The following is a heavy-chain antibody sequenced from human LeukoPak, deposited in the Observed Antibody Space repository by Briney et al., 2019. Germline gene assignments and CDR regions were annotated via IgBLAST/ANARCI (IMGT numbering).Heavy chain of an antibody. CDR2: ISSSTSTI. Sequence: GGSLRLSCAASGFPFSSYSMNWVRQAPGKGLEWVSYISSSTSTIYYADSVKGRFTISRDNAKNTLYLEMNSLRAEDTAVYYCAKTSGFEAYYYYYGMDVWGQGTTVTVSS. J-gene: IGHJ6*02. V-gene: IGHV3-48*01. CDR3: AKTSGFEAYYYYYGMDV. CDR1: GFPFSSYS. D-gene: IGHD3-10*01.